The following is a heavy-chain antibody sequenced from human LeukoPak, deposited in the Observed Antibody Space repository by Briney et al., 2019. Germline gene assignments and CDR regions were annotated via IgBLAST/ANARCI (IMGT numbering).Heavy chain of an antibody. CDR1: GFSFSNYV. J-gene: IGHJ4*02. D-gene: IGHD6-13*01. CDR2: ISGSTTYI. Sequence: KAGGSLRLSCAASGFSFSNYVINWVRQAPGKGLEWVSSISGSTTYIYYADSVKGRFTISRDNAKNSLYLQMNSLRAEDTAVYYCARYSLGYVRSWCLDSWGQGTLVTVSS. V-gene: IGHV3-21*01. CDR3: ARYSLGYVRSWCLDS.